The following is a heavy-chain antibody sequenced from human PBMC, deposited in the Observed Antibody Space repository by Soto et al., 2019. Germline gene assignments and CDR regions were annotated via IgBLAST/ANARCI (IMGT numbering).Heavy chain of an antibody. V-gene: IGHV4-59*08. Sequence: SETLSLTCTVSGGSISSYYWSWIRQPPGKGLEWIGYIYYSGSTNYNPSLKSRVTISVDTSKNQFSLKLSSVTAPDTAVYYCARRRTLDVWGKGTTVTVSS. CDR2: IYYSGST. J-gene: IGHJ6*04. CDR3: ARRRTLDV. CDR1: GGSISSYY.